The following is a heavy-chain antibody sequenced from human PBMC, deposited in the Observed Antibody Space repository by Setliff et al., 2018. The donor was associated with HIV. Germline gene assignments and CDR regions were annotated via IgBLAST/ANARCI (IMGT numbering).Heavy chain of an antibody. Sequence: ASVKVSCKASGYTFTSNGISWVRQAPGQGLEWMGWISAYNGNTKYAQKLQGRVTMTTDTSTSTAYMELRSLRSEDTAVYYCAKARLVWNDFPFGNDAFDIWGQGTMVTVSS. CDR1: GYTFTSNG. D-gene: IGHD1-1*01. J-gene: IGHJ3*02. CDR2: ISAYNGNT. V-gene: IGHV1-18*01. CDR3: AKARLVWNDFPFGNDAFDI.